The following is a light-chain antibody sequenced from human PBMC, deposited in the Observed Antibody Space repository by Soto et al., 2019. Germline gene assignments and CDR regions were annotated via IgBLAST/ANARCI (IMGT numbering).Light chain of an antibody. V-gene: IGKV3-20*01. CDR3: QYYGSPSWT. J-gene: IGKJ1*01. CDR1: QSVPSNY. CDR2: GTS. Sequence: EMVLTQSPGTLSLSPGERATLSCRASQSVPSNYLAWYQQRPGQAPRLLIFGTSSRATGIPDKFSGSGSGTDFTLTITRLEPDDFAEYYCQYYGSPSWTFGQGPKVEIK.